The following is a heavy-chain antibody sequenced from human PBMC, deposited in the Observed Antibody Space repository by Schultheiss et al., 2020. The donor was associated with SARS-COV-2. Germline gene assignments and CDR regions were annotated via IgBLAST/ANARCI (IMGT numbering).Heavy chain of an antibody. V-gene: IGHV3-73*01. CDR1: GFTFSGSA. CDR3: ARDKEDSGYDWGYYYYGMDV. D-gene: IGHD5-12*01. Sequence: GGSLRLSCAASGFTFSGSAMHWVRQASGKGLEWVGRIRSKANSYATAYAASVKGRFTISRDNAKNSLYLQMNSLRAEDTAVYYCARDKEDSGYDWGYYYYGMDVWGQGTTVTVSS. J-gene: IGHJ6*02. CDR2: IRSKANSYAT.